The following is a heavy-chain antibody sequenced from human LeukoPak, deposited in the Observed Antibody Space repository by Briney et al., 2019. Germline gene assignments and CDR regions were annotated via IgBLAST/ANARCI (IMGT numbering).Heavy chain of an antibody. CDR1: GYTFTSYY. CDR3: ARYGFSSVWQGGWHAFDI. J-gene: IGHJ3*02. V-gene: IGHV1-46*01. D-gene: IGHD6-25*01. Sequence: GASVKVSCKASGYTFTSYYVHWVRQAPGQGLQWMGIINPTVGDTIYAQRFQGRVTITRDMSTSTVYMELSSLRSEDTAVYYCARYGFSSVWQGGWHAFDIWGHGTMVTVSS. CDR2: INPTVGDT.